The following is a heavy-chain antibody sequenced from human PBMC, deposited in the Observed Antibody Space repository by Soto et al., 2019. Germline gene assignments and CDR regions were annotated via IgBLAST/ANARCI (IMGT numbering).Heavy chain of an antibody. Sequence: SETLSLTCTVSGVSISSYYWSWIRQPPGKGLEWIGYIYYSGSTNYNPSLKSRVTISVDTSKNQFSLKLSSVTAADTAVYYCARHVIAAAGFNRLDPWAQRTLVTVSS. D-gene: IGHD6-13*01. CDR2: IYYSGST. V-gene: IGHV4-59*08. CDR3: ARHVIAAAGFNRLDP. CDR1: GVSISSYY. J-gene: IGHJ5*02.